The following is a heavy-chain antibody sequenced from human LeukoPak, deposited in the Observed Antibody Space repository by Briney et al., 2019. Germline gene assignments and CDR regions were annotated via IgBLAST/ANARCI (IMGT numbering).Heavy chain of an antibody. D-gene: IGHD6-19*01. CDR1: GYTFTSYD. V-gene: IGHV1-8*01. CDR2: MNPNSGNT. CDR3: ARVEDVAGTYYYYGMDV. Sequence: ASVKVSCKASGYTFTSYDINWVRQATGQGLEWMGWMNPNSGNTGYAQKFQGRATITADKSTSTAYMELSSLRSEDTAVYYCARVEDVAGTYYYYGMDVWGKGTTVTVSS. J-gene: IGHJ6*04.